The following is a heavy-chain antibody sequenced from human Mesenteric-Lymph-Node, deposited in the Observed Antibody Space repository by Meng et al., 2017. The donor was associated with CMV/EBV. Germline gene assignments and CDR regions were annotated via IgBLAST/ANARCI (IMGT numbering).Heavy chain of an antibody. CDR1: GYTFTSYD. J-gene: IGHJ6*02. D-gene: IGHD3-3*01. CDR3: ARERRGWSGYYDYYYYGMDV. V-gene: IGHV1-8*01. CDR2: MNPNSGNT. Sequence: ASVKVSCKASGYTFTSYDINWVRQATGQGLEWMGWMNPNSGNTGYAQKFQGRVTMTRNTSISTAYMELSSLRSEDTAVYYCARERRGWSGYYDYYYYGMDVWGQGTTVTVSS.